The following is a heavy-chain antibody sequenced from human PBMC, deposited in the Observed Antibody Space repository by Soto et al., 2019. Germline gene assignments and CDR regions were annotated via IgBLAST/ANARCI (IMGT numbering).Heavy chain of an antibody. D-gene: IGHD1-20*01. V-gene: IGHV4-59*01. CDR2: MSYSGSS. CDR1: GGSLSTYY. Sequence: SETLSLTCTVSGGSLSTYYWSWIRQPPGKGLEWIVYMSYSGSSNYNPSLKSRVIMSVDTSKNQVSLKLSSVTAADTAIYYCARTRITSTAATFDPWGQGTLVTVSS. CDR3: ARTRITSTAATFDP. J-gene: IGHJ5*02.